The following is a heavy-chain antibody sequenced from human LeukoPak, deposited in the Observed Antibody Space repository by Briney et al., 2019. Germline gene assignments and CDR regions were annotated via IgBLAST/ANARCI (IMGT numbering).Heavy chain of an antibody. CDR3: ARERLWFGEFIYYYYGMDV. CDR1: GFTFSGYA. J-gene: IGHJ6*02. D-gene: IGHD3-10*01. V-gene: IGHV3-21*01. CDR2: ISGTSTNI. Sequence: GGSLRLSCAASGFTFSGYAMHWVRQAPGKGLEWVSSISGTSTNIYYADSVKGRFTISRDNAKNSVYLQMNSLRAEDTAVYYCARERLWFGEFIYYYYGMDVWGQGTTVTVSS.